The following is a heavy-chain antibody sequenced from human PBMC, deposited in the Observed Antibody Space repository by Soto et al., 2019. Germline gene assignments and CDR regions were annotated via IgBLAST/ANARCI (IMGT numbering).Heavy chain of an antibody. J-gene: IGHJ4*02. V-gene: IGHV4-34*01. Sequence: QVQLQQWGAGLLKPSETLSLTCAVYGGSFSGYYWSWIRQPPGKGLEWIGEINHSGSTNYNPSLKSRVTISVDTSKNQFSLNLSSVTAADTAVYYCARVFAAAGTVDYWGQGTLVTVSS. CDR2: INHSGST. CDR1: GGSFSGYY. CDR3: ARVFAAAGTVDY. D-gene: IGHD6-13*01.